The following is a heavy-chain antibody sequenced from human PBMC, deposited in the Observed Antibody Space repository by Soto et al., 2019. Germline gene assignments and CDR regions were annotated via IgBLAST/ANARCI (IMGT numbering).Heavy chain of an antibody. D-gene: IGHD2-2*01. J-gene: IGHJ5*02. CDR2: SSAYNGNT. CDR1: GYTFTSYG. CDR3: ARDSGDIVVVPAAPAQKYNWFDP. Sequence: QVQLVQSGAEVKKPGASVKVSCKASGYTFTSYGISWVRQAPGQGLEWMGWSSAYNGNTNYAQKLQGRVTMTTDTSTSTAYMELRSRRSDDTAVYYCARDSGDIVVVPAAPAQKYNWFDPWGQGTLVTVSS. V-gene: IGHV1-18*01.